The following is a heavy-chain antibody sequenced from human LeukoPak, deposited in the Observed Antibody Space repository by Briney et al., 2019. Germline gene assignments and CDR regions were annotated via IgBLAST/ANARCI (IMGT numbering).Heavy chain of an antibody. Sequence: PGGSLRLSCAASGFTLSNYSMNWVRQAPGKGLEWVAFISSSSSYIFYADSLKGRFTISRDNAKNSLYLQMNSLRADDTAVYYCARDLAHGDDGLWGQGTLVTVSS. CDR1: GFTLSNYS. CDR3: ARDLAHGDDGL. D-gene: IGHD4-17*01. J-gene: IGHJ4*02. V-gene: IGHV3-21*01. CDR2: ISSSSSYI.